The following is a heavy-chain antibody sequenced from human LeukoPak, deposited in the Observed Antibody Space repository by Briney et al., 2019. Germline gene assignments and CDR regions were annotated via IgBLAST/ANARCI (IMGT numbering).Heavy chain of an antibody. D-gene: IGHD4-17*01. CDR1: GYTFTGYY. V-gene: IGHV1-2*02. CDR2: INPNSGGT. J-gene: IGHJ3*02. CDR3: ARWLGGDYNRIDI. Sequence: GASVKVSCKASGYTFTGYYIHWVRQAPGQGLEWMGWINPNSGGTNYAQKFQGRVTMTRDTSISTAYMELSRLRSDDTAVYYCARWLGGDYNRIDIWGQGTMVTVSS.